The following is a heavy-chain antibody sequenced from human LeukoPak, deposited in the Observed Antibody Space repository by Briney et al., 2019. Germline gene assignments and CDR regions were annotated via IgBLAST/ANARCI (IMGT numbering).Heavy chain of an antibody. CDR3: SKDMSGTWSFDY. D-gene: IGHD3-3*01. J-gene: IGHJ4*02. V-gene: IGHV3-30*02. CDR1: GFTFSCHN. CDR2: VWYDGINN. Sequence: GSLRLSCAASGFTFSCHNMQWVRQAPGKGLGWVAVVWYDGINNVVADYVKGRSTLSRDDSIKTLFLQIKNLRLEEAPVNYCSKDMSGTWSFDYWGQGTLVIVSS.